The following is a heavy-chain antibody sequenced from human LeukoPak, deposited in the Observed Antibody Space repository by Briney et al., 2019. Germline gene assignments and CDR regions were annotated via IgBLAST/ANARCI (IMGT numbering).Heavy chain of an antibody. V-gene: IGHV3-48*01. J-gene: IGHJ3*02. Sequence: GGSLRLSCAASGFTFSSYSMNWVRQAPGKGLEWVSYISSSSSTIYYADSVKGRFTISRDNAKNSLYLQMNSLRAGDTAVYYCARETIAVAGTSAFDIWGQGTMVTVSS. CDR1: GFTFSSYS. D-gene: IGHD6-19*01. CDR3: ARETIAVAGTSAFDI. CDR2: ISSSSSTI.